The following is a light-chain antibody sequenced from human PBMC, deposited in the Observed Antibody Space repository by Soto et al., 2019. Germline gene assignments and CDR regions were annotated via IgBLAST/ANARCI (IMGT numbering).Light chain of an antibody. J-gene: IGKJ2*03. CDR2: KTS. V-gene: IGKV1-5*03. Sequence: DIQMTQSPSTLSASVGDRVTITCRASQSTSSWLAWYQHKPGKAPKLLIYKTSTLESGVPSRFSGRGAGTEFTLTIGCLQADDFATYYCQQYSSYSYSFGQGTKLEIK. CDR3: QQYSSYSYS. CDR1: QSTSSW.